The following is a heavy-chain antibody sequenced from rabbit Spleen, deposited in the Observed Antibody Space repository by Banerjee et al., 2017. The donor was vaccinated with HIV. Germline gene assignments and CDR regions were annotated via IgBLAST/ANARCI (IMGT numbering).Heavy chain of an antibody. J-gene: IGHJ4*01. CDR3: ARDAGRGDYIDGVFNL. D-gene: IGHD8-1*01. CDR1: GFSFSSSYY. Sequence: QSLEESGGDLVKPGASLTLTCTASGFSFSSSYYMCWVRQAPGKGLEWIACISAGSSGSTYYASWAKGRFTISKTSSTTVTLQMTSLTAADTATYFCARDAGRGDYIDGVFNLWGPGTLVTVS. CDR2: ISAGSSGST. V-gene: IGHV1S40*01.